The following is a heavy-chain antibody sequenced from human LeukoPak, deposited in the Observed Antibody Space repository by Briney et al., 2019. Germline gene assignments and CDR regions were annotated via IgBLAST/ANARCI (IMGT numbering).Heavy chain of an antibody. CDR2: LFDSVNT. Sequence: SETLSLTCTVSGGSVSSHYWSWIRQPPGKGLEWIGYLFDSVNTKDNPSPQSRLTLSADTSKNQFSLRLSSVTAADTAVYYCATIKRGSSFGYFDLWGQGIKVTVSS. D-gene: IGHD5-18*01. J-gene: IGHJ4*02. CDR1: GGSVSSHY. V-gene: IGHV4-59*02. CDR3: ATIKRGSSFGYFDL.